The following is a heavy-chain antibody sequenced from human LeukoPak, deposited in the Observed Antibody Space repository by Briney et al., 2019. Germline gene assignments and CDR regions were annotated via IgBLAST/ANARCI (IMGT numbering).Heavy chain of an antibody. CDR2: ISGNNDNT. CDR3: ARDGTSTDDY. CDR1: VYTFINFG. Sequence: GASVRVSCKTSVYTFINFGINWVRQAPGQGLEWMGWISGNNDNTNYGQKLQGRFAVTKDSSTTTAYMELRNLTFDDTAVYYCARDGTSTDDYWGQGTLVTVSS. J-gene: IGHJ4*02. V-gene: IGHV1-18*01. D-gene: IGHD2-2*01.